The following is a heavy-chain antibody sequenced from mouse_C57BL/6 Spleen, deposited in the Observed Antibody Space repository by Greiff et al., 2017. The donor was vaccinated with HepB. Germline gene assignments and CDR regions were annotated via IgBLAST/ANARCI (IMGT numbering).Heavy chain of an antibody. J-gene: IGHJ1*03. D-gene: IGHD2-1*01. Sequence: VQLQQPGAELVRPGASVKLSCTASGFNIKDDYMHWVKQRPEQGLEWIGWIDPENGDTEYASKFQGKATITADTSSNTAYLQLSSLTSEDTAVYYCTTGGNYVWYFDVWGTGTTVTVSS. CDR2: IDPENGDT. CDR3: TTGGNYVWYFDV. CDR1: GFNIKDDY. V-gene: IGHV14-4*01.